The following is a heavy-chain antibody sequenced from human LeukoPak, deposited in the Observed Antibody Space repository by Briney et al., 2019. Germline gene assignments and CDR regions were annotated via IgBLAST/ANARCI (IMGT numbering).Heavy chain of an antibody. D-gene: IGHD1-26*01. V-gene: IGHV3-20*04. CDR1: GFTFSSYG. Sequence: PGGSLRLSCAASGFTFSSYGMSWVRQAPGKGLEWVSGVNWQGISTDYADSVKGRFTISRDNAKNSLDLQMNSLTAEDTALYYCAREWDGAFDYWGQGTLVTVSS. J-gene: IGHJ4*02. CDR2: VNWQGIST. CDR3: AREWDGAFDY.